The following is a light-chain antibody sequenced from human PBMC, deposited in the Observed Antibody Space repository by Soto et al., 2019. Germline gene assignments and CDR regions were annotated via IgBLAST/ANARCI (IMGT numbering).Light chain of an antibody. CDR1: QTIKTY. Sequence: DIQMTQSPSSLSASLGDRVTITCRASQTIKTYLHWYQLRPGKAPSLLVYSTSTLQTGVPPRFSASGSGTDFILTISDLQPEDFATYFCQQTFTAPSTFGPGTRVEIQ. V-gene: IGKV1-39*01. J-gene: IGKJ3*01. CDR2: STS. CDR3: QQTFTAPST.